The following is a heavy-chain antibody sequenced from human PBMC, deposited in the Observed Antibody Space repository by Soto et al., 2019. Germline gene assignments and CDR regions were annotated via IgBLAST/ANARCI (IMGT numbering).Heavy chain of an antibody. CDR3: ARSSWIEMDFDY. Sequence: PSETLSLTCTVSGGSISSGDYYWSWIRQPPGKGLEWIGYIYYSGSTYYNLSLKSRVTISVDTSKNQFSLKLSSVTAADTAVYYCARSSWIEMDFDYWGQGTLVTVSS. D-gene: IGHD5-12*01. CDR1: GGSISSGDYY. CDR2: IYYSGST. V-gene: IGHV4-30-4*01. J-gene: IGHJ4*02.